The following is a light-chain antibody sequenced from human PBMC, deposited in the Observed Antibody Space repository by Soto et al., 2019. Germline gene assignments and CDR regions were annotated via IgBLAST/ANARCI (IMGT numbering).Light chain of an antibody. CDR3: SSKTSSTTVV. CDR1: SSDVGGYNS. V-gene: IGLV2-14*01. CDR2: DVS. Sequence: QSALTQPASVSGSPGQSITISCTGTSSDVGGYNSVSWYQQHPDKAPKLMIYDVSNRPSGVSNRFSGSTSGNTASLTISGLQAEDEADYYCSSKTSSTTVVFGGGTKLTVL. J-gene: IGLJ3*02.